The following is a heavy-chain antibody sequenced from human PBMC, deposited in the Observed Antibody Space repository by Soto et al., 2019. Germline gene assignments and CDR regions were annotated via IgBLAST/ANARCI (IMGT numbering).Heavy chain of an antibody. CDR3: ARPESSKQGAYDI. CDR2: ISYDGINE. J-gene: IGHJ3*02. Sequence: QVQLVESGGGVVQPGRSPRLSCAASGFTFRNYAMHWVRQAPGKGLEWVAVISYDGINEDYGDSVKGRFTISRDNSKNMLYLQINSLRPEDTAVYYCARPESSKQGAYDIWGHGTLVSVSS. CDR1: GFTFRNYA. V-gene: IGHV3-30-3*01. D-gene: IGHD6-13*01.